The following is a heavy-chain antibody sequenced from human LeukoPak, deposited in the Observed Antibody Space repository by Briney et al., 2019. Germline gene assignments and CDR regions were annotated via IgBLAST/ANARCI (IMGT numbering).Heavy chain of an antibody. V-gene: IGHV3-23*01. Sequence: PGGSLRLSCAASGFTFSSYAMNWVRQAPGKGLEWVSGISGSGGSTFYADSVKGRFTISRDNSKNTLYLQMNSLRAEDTAVYYCAKGGRDVYSYVYYFDYWGQGTLVTVSS. J-gene: IGHJ4*02. CDR3: AKGGRDVYSYVYYFDY. D-gene: IGHD5-24*01. CDR2: ISGSGGST. CDR1: GFTFSSYA.